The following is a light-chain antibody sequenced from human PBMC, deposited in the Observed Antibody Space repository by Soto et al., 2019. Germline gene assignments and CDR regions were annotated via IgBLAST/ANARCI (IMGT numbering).Light chain of an antibody. J-gene: IGKJ1*01. CDR3: HQRYTCLPGWT. CDR1: QSVRNY. Sequence: EIMLTQSPATLSLSPGERATLSCRDSQSVRNYLAWYQQKPGQAPRLIIYGASNRAAGVPAMFSGSGSGTDFTLTITALEPGDVALYYCHQRYTCLPGWTFGQGTRLEIK. CDR2: GAS. V-gene: IGKV3-11*01.